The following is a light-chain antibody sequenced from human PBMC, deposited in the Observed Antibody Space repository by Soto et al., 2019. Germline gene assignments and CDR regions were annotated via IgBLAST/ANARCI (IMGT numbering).Light chain of an antibody. V-gene: IGLV1-51*02. J-gene: IGLJ1*01. Sequence: QSVLPQPPSVSAAPGQTVTMSCSGSSSNIGKYYVSWHQQLPGTAPKLLIYENDKRPSGIPDRFSGSKSGTSATLGITGLQTGDEADYYCGTWDSSLTTFVFGTGTKVTVL. CDR1: SSNIGKYY. CDR2: END. CDR3: GTWDSSLTTFV.